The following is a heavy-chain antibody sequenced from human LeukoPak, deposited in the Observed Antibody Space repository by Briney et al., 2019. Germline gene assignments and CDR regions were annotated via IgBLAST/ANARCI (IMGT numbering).Heavy chain of an antibody. CDR2: IYPGDSDT. CDR3: ARAHDMDV. Sequence: GESLKISCKGSGYSFTNYLIGWVRQMPGRGLEWMGIIYPGDSDTRYSPSFQGQVTISADKSISTAYLQWISLKASDTAIYYCARAHDMDVWGQGTTVAVSS. J-gene: IGHJ6*02. V-gene: IGHV5-51*01. CDR1: GYSFTNYL.